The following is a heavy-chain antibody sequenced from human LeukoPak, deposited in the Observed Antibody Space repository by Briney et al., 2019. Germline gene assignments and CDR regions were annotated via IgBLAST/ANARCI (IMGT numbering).Heavy chain of an antibody. J-gene: IGHJ5*02. CDR2: ISSSSSYI. Sequence: PGGSLRLSCAASGFTFSSYSMNWVRQAPGKGLEWVSSISSSSSYIYYAGSVKGRFTISRDNAKNSLYLQMNSLRAEDTAVYYCARGRDIVVVPAAMRFDPWGQGTLVTVSS. CDR1: GFTFSSYS. V-gene: IGHV3-21*01. CDR3: ARGRDIVVVPAAMRFDP. D-gene: IGHD2-2*01.